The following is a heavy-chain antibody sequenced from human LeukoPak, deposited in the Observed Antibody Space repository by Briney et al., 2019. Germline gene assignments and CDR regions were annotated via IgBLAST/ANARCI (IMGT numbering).Heavy chain of an antibody. V-gene: IGHV3-48*04. CDR1: RFTFSSYS. Sequence: HPGGSLRLSCAASRFTFSSYSMNWVRQAPGKGLEWVSSISRSATTIYYADSVKGRFTISRDNAKNSLYLQMNSLRAEDTAVYFCARVGALSSSWLLYWGQGTLVTVSS. CDR3: ARVGALSSSWLLY. CDR2: ISRSATTI. D-gene: IGHD6-13*01. J-gene: IGHJ4*02.